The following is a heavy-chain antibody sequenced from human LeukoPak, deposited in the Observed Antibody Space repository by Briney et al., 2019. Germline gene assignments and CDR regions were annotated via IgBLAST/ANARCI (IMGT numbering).Heavy chain of an antibody. CDR3: AGDEPPRGLRPGVDY. V-gene: IGHV3-66*02. D-gene: IGHD3-16*01. CDR1: GFTVSSNY. Sequence: GGSLRLSCAASGFTVSSNYMSWVRQAPGKGLEWVSVIYSGGSTYYADSVKGRFTISRDNSKNTLYLQMNSLRAEDTAVYYCAGDEPPRGLRPGVDYWGQGTLVTVSS. J-gene: IGHJ4*02. CDR2: IYSGGST.